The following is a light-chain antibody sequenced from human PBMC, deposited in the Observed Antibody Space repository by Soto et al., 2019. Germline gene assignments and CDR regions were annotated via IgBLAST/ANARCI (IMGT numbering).Light chain of an antibody. V-gene: IGKV1-5*01. CDR2: AAS. CDR1: QSISSW. CDR3: QHYDGYPQT. Sequence: IQLTQSRSTLSVSVGDRVTIACRASQSISSWLAWYQQEPGKAPKPLIFAASSLHSGVPSRFSGSGSGTDFTLTISSLQAEDFGTYYCQHYDGYPQTFGQGTRVEIK. J-gene: IGKJ5*01.